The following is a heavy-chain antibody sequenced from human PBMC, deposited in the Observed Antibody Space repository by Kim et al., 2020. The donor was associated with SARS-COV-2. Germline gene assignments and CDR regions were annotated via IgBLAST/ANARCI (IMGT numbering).Heavy chain of an antibody. CDR1: GGSISSGSYY. CDR2: IYTSGST. J-gene: IGHJ3*02. V-gene: IGHV4-61*02. CDR3: ARVSTADRDAFDI. D-gene: IGHD4-17*01. Sequence: SETLSLTCTVSGGSISSGSYYWSWIRQPAGKGLEWIGRIYTSGSTNYNPSLKSRVTISVDTSKNQFSLKLSSVTAADTAVYYCARVSTADRDAFDIWGQGTMVTVSS.